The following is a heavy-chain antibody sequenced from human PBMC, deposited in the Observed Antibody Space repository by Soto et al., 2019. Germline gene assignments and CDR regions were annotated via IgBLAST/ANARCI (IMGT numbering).Heavy chain of an antibody. CDR2: IYYSGST. D-gene: IGHD2-8*02. V-gene: IGHV4-31*03. Sequence: QLQLQESGPGLVKPSQTLSLACTVSGGSFSSGGYYWSWILQLPGTGLDWIGYIYYSGSTYYNPSIKGRFTISLDTSKNHLSLKLSSVTAADTAVYYCARATSFSGHHGYWGQGTLVTVAS. CDR1: GGSFSSGGYY. CDR3: ARATSFSGHHGY. J-gene: IGHJ4*02.